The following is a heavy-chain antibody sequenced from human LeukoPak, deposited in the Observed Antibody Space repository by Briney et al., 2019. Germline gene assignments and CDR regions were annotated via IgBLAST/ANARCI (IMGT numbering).Heavy chain of an antibody. Sequence: SETLSLTCTVSGGSISSYYWGWIRQPPGKGLEWIGSIFYGGSTYYNPSLKSRVTISVDTSKNQFSLKLSSVTAADTAVYYCARGGTLYSSSWWGQGTLVTVSS. V-gene: IGHV4-39*07. CDR2: IFYGGST. CDR1: GGSISSYY. CDR3: ARGGTLYSSSW. J-gene: IGHJ4*02. D-gene: IGHD6-13*01.